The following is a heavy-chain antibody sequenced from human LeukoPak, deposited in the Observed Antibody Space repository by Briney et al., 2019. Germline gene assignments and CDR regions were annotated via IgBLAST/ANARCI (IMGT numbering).Heavy chain of an antibody. CDR3: ARNFDYGDYGWFDP. CDR2: IYYSGST. D-gene: IGHD4-17*01. CDR1: GGSISSYY. J-gene: IGHJ5*02. V-gene: IGHV4-59*01. Sequence: SETRSLTCTVSGGSISSYYWSWIRQPPGKGLGWIGYIYYSGSTNYNPSLKSRVTISVDTSKNQFSLKLSSVTAADTAVYYCARNFDYGDYGWFDPWGQGTLVTVSS.